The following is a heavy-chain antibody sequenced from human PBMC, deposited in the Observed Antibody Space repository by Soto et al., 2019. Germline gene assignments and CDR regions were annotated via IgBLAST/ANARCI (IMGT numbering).Heavy chain of an antibody. CDR1: GFTFSSYG. D-gene: IGHD3-22*01. V-gene: IGHV3-30*18. J-gene: IGHJ4*02. Sequence: GGSLRLSCAASGFTFSSYGMHWVRQAPGKGLEWVAVISYDGSNKYYADSVKGRFTISRDNSKNTLYLQMNSLRAEDTAVYYCAKAKRITMIVVVITPPDSWGQRTLVTVSS. CDR3: AKAKRITMIVVVITPPDS. CDR2: ISYDGSNK.